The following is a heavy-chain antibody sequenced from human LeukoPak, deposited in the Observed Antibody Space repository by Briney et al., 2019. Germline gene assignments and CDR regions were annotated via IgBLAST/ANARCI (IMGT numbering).Heavy chain of an antibody. Sequence: ASVKVSCKASGCTFTGYYIHWVRQAPGQGLEWMGWINPNSGGTNYAQKFQGRVTMTRDTSISTAYMELSRLRSDDTAMYYCARGLRAGGGSCYFDYWGQGTLVTVSS. CDR2: INPNSGGT. CDR1: GCTFTGYY. D-gene: IGHD2-15*01. J-gene: IGHJ4*02. V-gene: IGHV1-2*02. CDR3: ARGLRAGGGSCYFDY.